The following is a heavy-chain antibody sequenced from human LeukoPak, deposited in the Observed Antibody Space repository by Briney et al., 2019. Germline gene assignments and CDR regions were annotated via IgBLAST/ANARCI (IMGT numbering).Heavy chain of an antibody. CDR1: GYTFTSYG. J-gene: IGHJ3*02. D-gene: IGHD2-2*02. V-gene: IGHV1-18*01. CDR3: ARDLTYCSSTSCYIVGVFDAFDI. CDR2: ISAYNGNT. Sequence: GASVKVSCKASGYTFTSYGISWVRQAPGQGLEWMGWISAYNGNTNYAQKLQGRVTMTTDTSTSTAYMELRSLRSDDTAVYYSARDLTYCSSTSCYIVGVFDAFDIWGQGTMVTVSS.